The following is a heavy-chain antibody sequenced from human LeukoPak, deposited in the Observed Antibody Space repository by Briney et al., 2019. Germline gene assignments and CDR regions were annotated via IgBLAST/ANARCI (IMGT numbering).Heavy chain of an antibody. CDR1: GFTFNNYA. CDR3: AKANRYCSSTSCYEMLLDAFDI. Sequence: GGSLRLSCAASGFTFNNYAMTWVRQAPGKGLEWVSGISGSGGGTYYADSVKGRFTISRDNSKNTLYLQMNSLRAEDTAVYYCAKANRYCSSTSCYEMLLDAFDIWGQGTMVTVSS. CDR2: ISGSGGGT. V-gene: IGHV3-23*01. D-gene: IGHD2-2*01. J-gene: IGHJ3*02.